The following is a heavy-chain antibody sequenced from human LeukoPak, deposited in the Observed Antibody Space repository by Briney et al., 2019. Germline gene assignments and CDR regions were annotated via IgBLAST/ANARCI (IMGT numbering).Heavy chain of an antibody. J-gene: IGHJ4*02. CDR2: IFYSGNT. Sequence: SETLSLTCSVSGGSISSSNYYWDWIRQPPGRGLEWIGNIFYSGNTYYNPSLKSRVTISVDTSKNQFSLKLTSVTAADTAVYYCARGQRASAMYYFDYWGQGTLVTVSS. CDR3: ARGQRASAMYYFDY. D-gene: IGHD6-25*01. CDR1: GGSISSSNYY. V-gene: IGHV4-39*01.